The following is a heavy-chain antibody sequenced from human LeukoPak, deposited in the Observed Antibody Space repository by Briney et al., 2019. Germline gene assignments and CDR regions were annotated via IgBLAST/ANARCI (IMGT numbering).Heavy chain of an antibody. CDR3: ARDPPVIGTRDY. Sequence: GGSLRLSCAASGFTFSSYSMTWVRQAPGKGLEWVSSISSSSYIYYADSVKGRFTISRDNAKNSLYLQMNSLRAEDTAVYYCARDPPVIGTRDYWGQGTLVTVSS. CDR1: GFTFSSYS. D-gene: IGHD2-21*01. J-gene: IGHJ4*02. CDR2: ISSSSYI. V-gene: IGHV3-21*01.